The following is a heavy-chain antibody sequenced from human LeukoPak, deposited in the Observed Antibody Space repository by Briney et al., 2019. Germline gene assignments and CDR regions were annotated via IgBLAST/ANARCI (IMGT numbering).Heavy chain of an antibody. D-gene: IGHD2-2*01. CDR3: ARVPLGYCNMASCYDY. CDR2: INPNSGGT. J-gene: IGHJ4*02. CDR1: GYRFTGNY. V-gene: IGHV1-2*02. Sequence: ASVTVSCKASGYRFTGNYIHWVRQAPGQGLEWMGWINPNSGGTNYAQKFQGRVTMTSDTSISTAYMDLSRLRSDDTAMYFCARVPLGYCNMASCYDYWGQGTLVTVS.